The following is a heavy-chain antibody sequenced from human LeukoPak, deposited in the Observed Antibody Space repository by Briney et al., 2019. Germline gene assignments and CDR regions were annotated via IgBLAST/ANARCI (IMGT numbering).Heavy chain of an antibody. CDR2: INTNTGNP. CDR1: GYTSTSYA. D-gene: IGHD6-13*01. J-gene: IGHJ5*02. Sequence: GASVKVSCKASGYTSTSYAMNWVRQAPGQGLEWMGWINTNTGNPTYAQGFTGRFVFSLDTSVSTAYLQISSLKAEDTAVYYCARDSRYSTSWSNWFDPWGQGTLVTVSS. CDR3: ARDSRYSTSWSNWFDP. V-gene: IGHV7-4-1*02.